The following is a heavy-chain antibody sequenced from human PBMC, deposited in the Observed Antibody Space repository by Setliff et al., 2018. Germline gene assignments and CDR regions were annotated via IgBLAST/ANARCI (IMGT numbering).Heavy chain of an antibody. CDR3: ARINFYVSSGYYYAPDY. CDR2: ISAYTGNA. J-gene: IGHJ4*02. Sequence: ASVKVSCKASGYTFTSYYMYWVRQAPGQGLEWMGWISAYTGNAYYAHKLQDRVTMTTDTSTGTAYMELRSLRSDGTAVYYCARINFYVSSGYYYAPDYWGQGTLVTVSS. V-gene: IGHV1-18*04. D-gene: IGHD3-22*01. CDR1: GYTFTSYY.